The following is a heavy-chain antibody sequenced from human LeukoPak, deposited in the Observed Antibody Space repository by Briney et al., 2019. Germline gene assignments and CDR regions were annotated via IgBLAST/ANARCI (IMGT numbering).Heavy chain of an antibody. CDR2: ISWNSGSI. CDR3: AKSPSTGVVVPAVIQLYFDY. D-gene: IGHD2-2*01. V-gene: IGHV3-9*01. Sequence: PGGSLRLSCAASGFTFDDYAMHWVRQAPGKGLEWVSSISWNSGSIGYADSVKGRFTISRDNSKNTLYLQMNSLKAEDTAVYYCAKSPSTGVVVPAVIQLYFDYWGQGTLVTVSS. J-gene: IGHJ4*02. CDR1: GFTFDDYA.